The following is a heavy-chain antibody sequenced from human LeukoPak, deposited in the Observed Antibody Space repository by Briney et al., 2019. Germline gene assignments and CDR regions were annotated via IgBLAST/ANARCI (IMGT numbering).Heavy chain of an antibody. Sequence: GGSLRLSCAASGFTFSSYSMNWVRQAPGKGLEWVSSISSSSSYIYYADSVKGRFTISRDNAKNSLYLQMNSLRAEDTAVYYCARDSSSSWYAEHAFDIWGQGTMVTVSS. CDR2: ISSSSSYI. V-gene: IGHV3-21*01. CDR3: ARDSSSSWYAEHAFDI. D-gene: IGHD6-13*01. J-gene: IGHJ3*02. CDR1: GFTFSSYS.